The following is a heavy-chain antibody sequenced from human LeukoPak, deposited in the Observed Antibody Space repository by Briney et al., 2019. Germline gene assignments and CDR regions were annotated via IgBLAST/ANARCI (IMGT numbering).Heavy chain of an antibody. Sequence: SVKVSCKASGGTFSSYAISWVRQAPGQGLEWMGGIIPIFGTANYAQKFQGRVTITTGESTSTAYMELSSLRSEDTAVYYCARGITGSRRLFDYWGQGTLVTVSS. V-gene: IGHV1-69*05. CDR1: GGTFSSYA. CDR3: ARGITGSRRLFDY. J-gene: IGHJ4*02. CDR2: IIPIFGTA. D-gene: IGHD1-20*01.